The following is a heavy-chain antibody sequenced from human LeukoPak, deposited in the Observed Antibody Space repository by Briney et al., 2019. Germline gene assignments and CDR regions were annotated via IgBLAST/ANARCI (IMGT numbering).Heavy chain of an antibody. V-gene: IGHV1-18*01. CDR3: ARVPSYRPLDY. J-gene: IGHJ4*02. Sequence: ASVKVSHKASGYTFTSYGISWVRQAPGQGLEWMGWISAYNGNTNYAQKLQGRVALTTDTSTSTAYMELRSLRSDDTAVYYCARVPSYRPLDYWGQGTLVTVSS. CDR2: ISAYNGNT. D-gene: IGHD3-16*02. CDR1: GYTFTSYG.